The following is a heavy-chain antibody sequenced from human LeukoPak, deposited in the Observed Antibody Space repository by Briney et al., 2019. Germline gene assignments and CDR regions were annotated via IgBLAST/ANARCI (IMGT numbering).Heavy chain of an antibody. D-gene: IGHD3-3*01. J-gene: IGHJ4*02. CDR2: ISGSGGST. V-gene: IGHV3-23*01. CDR3: AKAYYDFWSGYFVDY. Sequence: GGSLRLSCAASGFTFSSYAMSWVRQAPGKGLEWVSAISGSGGSTYYADSVKGRFTNSRDNSKNTLYLQMNSLRAEDTAVYYCAKAYYDFWSGYFVDYWGQGTLVTVSS. CDR1: GFTFSSYA.